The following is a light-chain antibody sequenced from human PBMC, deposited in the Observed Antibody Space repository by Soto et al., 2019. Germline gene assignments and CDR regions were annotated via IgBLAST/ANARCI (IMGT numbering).Light chain of an antibody. CDR3: QQYNNWPPWT. CDR1: QSFSSN. CDR2: GAS. V-gene: IGKV3-15*01. J-gene: IGKJ1*01. Sequence: EIVMTQSPATLSVSPGERATLSRRASQSFSSNLAWYQQKPGQAPRLLIYGASTRATGIPARFSGSGSGTEFTLTISSLKSEDFAVYYCQQYNNWPPWTFGQGTKVDIK.